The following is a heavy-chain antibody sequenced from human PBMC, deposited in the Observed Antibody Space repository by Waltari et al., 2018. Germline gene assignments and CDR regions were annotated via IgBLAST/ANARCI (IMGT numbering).Heavy chain of an antibody. Sequence: QVQLQESGPGLVKPSETLSLPRTVPGGPISSYYWSWIRQPPGKGLDWIGYIYYSGSTNYNPSLKSRVTISVDTSKNQFSLKLSSVTAADTAVYYCASHGGGYWGQGTLVTVSS. J-gene: IGHJ4*02. CDR1: GGPISSYY. V-gene: IGHV4-59*13. CDR3: ASHGGGY. CDR2: IYYSGST. D-gene: IGHD2-21*01.